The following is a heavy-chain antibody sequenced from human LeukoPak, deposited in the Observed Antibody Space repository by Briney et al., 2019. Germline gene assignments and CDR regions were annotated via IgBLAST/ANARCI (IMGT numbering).Heavy chain of an antibody. CDR2: INHSGST. CDR3: AKDSSELWFGGRYYYMDV. Sequence: SETLSLTCAVYGGSFSGYYWSWIRQPPGKGLEWIGEINHSGSTNYNPSLKSRVTISVDTSKNQFSLKLSSVTAADTAVYYCAKDSSELWFGGRYYYMDVWGKGTTVTVSS. CDR1: GGSFSGYY. J-gene: IGHJ6*03. D-gene: IGHD3-10*01. V-gene: IGHV4-34*01.